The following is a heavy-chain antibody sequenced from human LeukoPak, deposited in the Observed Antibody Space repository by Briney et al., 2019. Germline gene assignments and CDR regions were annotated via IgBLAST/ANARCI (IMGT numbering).Heavy chain of an antibody. Sequence: GGSLRLSCAASGFTFSTYFMHWVRQAPGKGLEWVADIASDGSHTFCVESVKGRFTISRDNSKNTLYLQMNSLRAEDTAVYFCARERQDTILHSGAFDIWGQGTMVTVSS. CDR3: ARERQDTILHSGAFDI. D-gene: IGHD2-21*01. CDR1: GFTFSTYF. J-gene: IGHJ3*02. V-gene: IGHV3-30-3*01. CDR2: IASDGSHT.